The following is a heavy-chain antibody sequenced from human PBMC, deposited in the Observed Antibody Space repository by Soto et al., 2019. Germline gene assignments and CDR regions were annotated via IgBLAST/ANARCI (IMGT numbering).Heavy chain of an antibody. V-gene: IGHV1-2*02. D-gene: IGHD3-3*01. J-gene: IGHJ3*02. CDR1: GYPVTAYY. CDR3: ARGGGVGVAGSAAFDM. CDR2: INPATGAA. Sequence: QLHLVQSGAVVKKPGASVTVSCSASGYPVTAYYMHWVRQAPGRGLEWMGGINPATGAAKYTQTFPGRVPMARDTSTSTGFMELRGLTSEDTAVFYCARGGGVGVAGSAAFDMWGQGTLVTVSS.